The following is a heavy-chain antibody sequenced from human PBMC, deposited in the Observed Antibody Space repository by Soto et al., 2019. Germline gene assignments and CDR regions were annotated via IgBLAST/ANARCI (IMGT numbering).Heavy chain of an antibody. D-gene: IGHD1-26*01. CDR1: GFTFSGSA. CDR2: IRSKANSYAT. J-gene: IGHJ6*02. V-gene: IGHV3-73*02. Sequence: EVQLVESGGGLVQPGGSLKLSCAASGFTFSGSAMHWVRQASGKGLEWVGRIRSKANSYATAYAASVKGRFTISRDDSKNTAYLQMNSLKTEDTAVYYCTRRGSGELLRDYYGMDVWGQGTTVTVSS. CDR3: TRRGSGELLRDYYGMDV.